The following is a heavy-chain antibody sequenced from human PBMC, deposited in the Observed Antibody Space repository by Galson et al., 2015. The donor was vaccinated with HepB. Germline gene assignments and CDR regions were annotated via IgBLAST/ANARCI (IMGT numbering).Heavy chain of an antibody. Sequence: SLRLSCAASGFTFSSYSMNWVRQAPGKGLEWVSYISSSSSTIYYADSVKGRFTISRDNSKNTLYLQMNSLRAEDTAVYYCAKGFKYQLPRGEAGGVYFDYWGQGTLVTVSS. V-gene: IGHV3-48*01. CDR2: ISSSSSTI. CDR1: GFTFSSYS. CDR3: AKGFKYQLPRGEAGGVYFDY. D-gene: IGHD2-2*01. J-gene: IGHJ4*02.